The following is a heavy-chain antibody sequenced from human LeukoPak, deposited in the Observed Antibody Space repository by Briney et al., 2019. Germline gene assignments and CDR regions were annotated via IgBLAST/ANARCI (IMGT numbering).Heavy chain of an antibody. J-gene: IGHJ6*02. CDR2: ISSSSSYI. CDR3: ASHYGATYYYGMDV. Sequence: GGSLRLSCAASGFTFSSYSMNWVRQAPGKGLEWVSSISSSSSYIYYADSVKGRFTISRDNAKNSLYLQTNSLGAEDTAVYYCASHYGATYYYGMDVWGQGTTVTVSS. V-gene: IGHV3-21*01. D-gene: IGHD4-17*01. CDR1: GFTFSSYS.